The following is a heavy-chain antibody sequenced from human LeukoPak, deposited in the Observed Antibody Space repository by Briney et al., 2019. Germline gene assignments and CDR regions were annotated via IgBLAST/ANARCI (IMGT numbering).Heavy chain of an antibody. D-gene: IGHD6-6*01. V-gene: IGHV4-39*01. CDR3: ARRGIAARPSGAFDI. Sequence: SETLSLTCTVSGGSISSSSYYWGWIRQPSGKGLEWIGSIYYSGSTYYNPSLKSRVTISVDTSKNQFSLKLSSVTAADTAVYYCARRGIAARPSGAFDIWGQGTMVTVSS. CDR2: IYYSGST. CDR1: GGSISSSSYY. J-gene: IGHJ3*02.